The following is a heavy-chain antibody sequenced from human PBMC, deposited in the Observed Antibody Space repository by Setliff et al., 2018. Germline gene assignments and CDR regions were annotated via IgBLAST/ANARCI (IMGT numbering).Heavy chain of an antibody. V-gene: IGHV3-30*07. Sequence: GGSLRLSCAASGFTFSSYAMHWVRQAPGKGLEWVAVIAFDGINIYYVDSVKGRFTISRDNAKNSLYLQMNSLRAEDTAVYYCARAHPHDYGDYVDYWGQGTLVTVSS. CDR2: IAFDGINI. D-gene: IGHD4-17*01. J-gene: IGHJ4*02. CDR1: GFTFSSYA. CDR3: ARAHPHDYGDYVDY.